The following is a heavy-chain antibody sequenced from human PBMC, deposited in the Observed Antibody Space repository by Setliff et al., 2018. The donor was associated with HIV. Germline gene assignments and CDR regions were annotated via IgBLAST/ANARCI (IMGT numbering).Heavy chain of an antibody. Sequence: SETLSLTCTVSGGSVNDFYCNWIRQPPGKGPEWIGYIHSSGSTIYNPSLKSRITISLDTSKEQFSLELSSATAADTAVYYCAGGFRDDIVVVSGRPRTWLDPWGQGTLVTVSS. D-gene: IGHD2-2*01. CDR3: AGGFRDDIVVVSGRPRTWLDP. V-gene: IGHV4-4*09. J-gene: IGHJ5*02. CDR2: IHSSGST. CDR1: GGSVNDFY.